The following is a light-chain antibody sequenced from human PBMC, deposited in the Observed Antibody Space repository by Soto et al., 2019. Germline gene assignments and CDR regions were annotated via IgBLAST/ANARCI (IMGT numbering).Light chain of an antibody. J-gene: IGKJ1*01. CDR2: GAS. V-gene: IGKV3-20*01. Sequence: IVLPQSPGTLSLSPGERATLSCMASPSVSNNYLAWYQQKPGQAPRLLIYGASNRATGIPDRFSGSGSGTDFTLTISRLEPEDFAVYYCQQYGSSGTFGQGTKVDIK. CDR3: QQYGSSGT. CDR1: PSVSNNY.